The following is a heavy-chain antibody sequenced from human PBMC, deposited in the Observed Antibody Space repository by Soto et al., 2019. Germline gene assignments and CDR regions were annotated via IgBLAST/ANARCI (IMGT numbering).Heavy chain of an antibody. CDR1: GFTFSDYY. CDR3: AREIEGGMDV. CDR2: ISYDGSNK. D-gene: IGHD2-21*01. Sequence: PGGSLRLSCAASGFTFSDYYMHWVRQAPGKGLEWVAVISYDGSNKYYADSVKGRFTISRDNSKNTLYLQMNSLRAEDTAVYYCAREIEGGMDVWGQGTTVTVSS. J-gene: IGHJ6*02. V-gene: IGHV3-30-3*01.